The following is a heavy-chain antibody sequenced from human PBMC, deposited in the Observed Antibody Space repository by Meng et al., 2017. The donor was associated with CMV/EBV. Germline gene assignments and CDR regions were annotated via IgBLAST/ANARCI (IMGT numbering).Heavy chain of an antibody. CDR2: INHSGST. CDR1: GGSFSGYY. V-gene: IGHV4-34*01. J-gene: IGHJ5*02. D-gene: IGHD1-26*01. CDR3: ARGVGGWFDP. Sequence: QVPLHQWGAGLLKPSETLALPCAVYGGSFSGYYWSWIRQPPGKGLEWIGEINHSGSTNYNPSLKSRVTISVDTSKNQFSLKLSSVTAADTAVYYCARGVGGWFDPWGQGTLVTVSS.